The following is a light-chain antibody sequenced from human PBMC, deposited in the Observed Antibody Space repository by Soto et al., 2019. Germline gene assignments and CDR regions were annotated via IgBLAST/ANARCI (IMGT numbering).Light chain of an antibody. J-gene: IGLJ1*01. CDR1: SSDVGAYDY. CDR3: GSYTTSSNVV. Sequence: QSALTQPASVSGSPGQSITISCTGTSSDVGAYDYVSWYQLHPDKAPKLMIYDVSNRPSGVSNRFSGSKSGNTASLTISGLQAEDEADYYCGSYTTSSNVVFGTGTKLTVL. V-gene: IGLV2-14*03. CDR2: DVS.